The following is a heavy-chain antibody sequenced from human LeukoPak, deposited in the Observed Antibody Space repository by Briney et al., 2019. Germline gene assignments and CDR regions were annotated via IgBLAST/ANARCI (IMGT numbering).Heavy chain of an antibody. CDR3: ASSTVQLERRRLGFDP. J-gene: IGHJ5*02. CDR2: INPNSGGT. CDR1: GYTFTGYY. V-gene: IGHV1-2*02. D-gene: IGHD1-1*01. Sequence: ASVKVSCKASGYTFTGYYMHWVRQAPGQGLEWMGWINPNSGGTNYAQKFQGRVTMTRDTSISTAYMELSRLRSDDTAVYYCASSTVQLERRRLGFDPWGQGTLVTVSS.